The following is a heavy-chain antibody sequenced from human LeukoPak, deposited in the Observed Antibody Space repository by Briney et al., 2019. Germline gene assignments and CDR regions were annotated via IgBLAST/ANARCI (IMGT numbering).Heavy chain of an antibody. J-gene: IGHJ4*02. CDR3: AKSSSWYRLEY. D-gene: IGHD6-13*01. V-gene: IGHV3-23*01. Sequence: GGSLRLSCAASGFTFSSHALSWVRQAPGEGLEWVSIISGSGASIYHADSVKGRFTISRDNSKNTLYLQMNSLRVDDTAIYYCAKSSSWYRLEYWGQGTLVTVSA. CDR1: GFTFSSHA. CDR2: ISGSGASI.